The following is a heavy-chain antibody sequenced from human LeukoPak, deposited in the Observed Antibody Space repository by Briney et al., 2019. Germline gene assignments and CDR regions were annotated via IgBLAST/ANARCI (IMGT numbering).Heavy chain of an antibody. CDR1: GYTFTSYD. V-gene: IGHV1-8*01. CDR3: ARGEYYYGSGSYAKDP. Sequence: GASVKVSCKASGYTFTSYDINWVRQATGQGLEWMGWMNPNSGNTGYAQKFQGRVTMTRNTSISTAYMELSSLRSEDTAVYYCARGEYYYGSGSYAKDPWGQGTLVTVSS. J-gene: IGHJ5*02. CDR2: MNPNSGNT. D-gene: IGHD3-10*01.